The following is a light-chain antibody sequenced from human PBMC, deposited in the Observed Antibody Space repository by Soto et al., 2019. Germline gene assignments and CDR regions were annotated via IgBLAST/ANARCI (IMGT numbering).Light chain of an antibody. CDR2: GAS. Sequence: EIVLTQSPGTLSLSPGERATLSCRASQSVSTSYLAWYQQKPGQAPRLLIYGASSRATDIPDRFSVSGSGTDFTLTISRLEPEDFAVYYCQQCGSSPRTFGQGTKVDIK. V-gene: IGKV3-20*01. CDR3: QQCGSSPRT. CDR1: QSVSTSY. J-gene: IGKJ1*01.